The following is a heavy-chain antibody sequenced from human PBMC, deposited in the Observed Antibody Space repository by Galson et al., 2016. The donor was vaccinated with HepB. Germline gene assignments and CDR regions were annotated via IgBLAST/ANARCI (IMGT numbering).Heavy chain of an antibody. Sequence: PALVTPTQTLTLTCSFSGFSLNTQGVGVGWIRQPPGKALEWLALIFWDDDKRYSPSLESRITITKDTSKNQVVLTMTNMDTVDTGTYYCVRHPEDSSSWCTWYNPMGPGALGTVSS. CDR3: VRHPEDSSSWCTWYNP. J-gene: IGHJ5*02. D-gene: IGHD6-13*01. V-gene: IGHV2-5*04. CDR2: IFWDDDK. CDR1: GFSLNTQGVG.